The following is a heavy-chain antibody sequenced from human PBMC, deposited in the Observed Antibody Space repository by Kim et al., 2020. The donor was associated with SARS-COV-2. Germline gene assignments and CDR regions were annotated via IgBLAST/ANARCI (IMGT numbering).Heavy chain of an antibody. D-gene: IGHD3-10*01. Sequence: SQTLSLTCTVSGGSISSSSYYWGWIRQPPGKGLEWIGSIYYSGSTYYNPSLKSRVTISVDTSKNQFSLKLSSVTAADTAVYYCARRRLGSGSYYSDYWGQGTLVTVSS. V-gene: IGHV4-39*01. CDR2: IYYSGST. CDR3: ARRRLGSGSYYSDY. J-gene: IGHJ4*02. CDR1: GGSISSSSYY.